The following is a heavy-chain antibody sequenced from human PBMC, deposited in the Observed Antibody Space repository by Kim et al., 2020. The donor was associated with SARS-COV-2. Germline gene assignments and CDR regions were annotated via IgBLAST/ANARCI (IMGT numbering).Heavy chain of an antibody. D-gene: IGHD3-10*01. J-gene: IGHJ4*02. CDR3: ARDKGLWFGELSFDY. Sequence: DSVKGRLTIARDNSQNTLYLQMNSLRAEDTAVYYCARDKGLWFGELSFDYWGQGTLVTVSS. V-gene: IGHV3-53*01.